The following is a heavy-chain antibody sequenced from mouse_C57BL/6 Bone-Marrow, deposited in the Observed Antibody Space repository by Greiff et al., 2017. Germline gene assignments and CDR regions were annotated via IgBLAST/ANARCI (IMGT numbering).Heavy chain of an antibody. J-gene: IGHJ4*01. Sequence: EVMLVESGGGLVKPGGSLKLSCAASGFTFSDYGMHWVRQAPEKGLEWVAYISSGSSTIYYADTVKGRFTISRDNAKNTLFLQMTSLRSEDTAMYYWASDPLGYARDYWGQGTSVTVSS. D-gene: IGHD4-1*01. V-gene: IGHV5-17*01. CDR1: GFTFSDYG. CDR3: ASDPLGYARDY. CDR2: ISSGSSTI.